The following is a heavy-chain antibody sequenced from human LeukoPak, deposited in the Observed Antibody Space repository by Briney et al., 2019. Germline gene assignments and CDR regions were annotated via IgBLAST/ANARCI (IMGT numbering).Heavy chain of an antibody. CDR3: RTDRYGDYGDYIDY. CDR2: INPNSGGT. V-gene: IGHV1-2*02. CDR1: GYTFTGYY. J-gene: IGHJ4*02. D-gene: IGHD4-17*01. Sequence: ASVKVSCKASGYTFTGYYMHWVRQAPGEGLEWMGWINPNSGGTNYAQKFQGRVTMTRDTSISTAYMELSRLRSDDTAVYYCRTDRYGDYGDYIDYWGQGTLVTVSS.